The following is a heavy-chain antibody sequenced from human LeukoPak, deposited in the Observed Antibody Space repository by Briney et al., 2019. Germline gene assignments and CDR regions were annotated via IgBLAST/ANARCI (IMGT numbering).Heavy chain of an antibody. CDR3: AKEGCCGGRCYVPAYNWFDP. CDR1: GCTFSSCA. Sequence: GGSLSLSCAASGCTFSSCAMSWVRKAPGTGLEWVSAISGCGGSTYYADSVKGRFTMSRDNSKNTPYLKMNSLRAEDTAVYYCAKEGCCGGRCYVPAYNWFDPWGQGTLVTVSS. CDR2: ISGCGGST. D-gene: IGHD2-15*01. V-gene: IGHV3-23*01. J-gene: IGHJ5*02.